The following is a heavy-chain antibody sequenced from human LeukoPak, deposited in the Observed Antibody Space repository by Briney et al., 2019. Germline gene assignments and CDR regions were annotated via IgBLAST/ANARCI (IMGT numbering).Heavy chain of an antibody. V-gene: IGHV1-69*04. CDR3: ASSRDVLTGVFEY. Sequence: SVKVSCKASGGAFSSYAISWVRQAPGQGLEWMGRIIPIFGIANYAQKFQGRVTITADKSTSTAYMELSSLRSEDTAVYYCASSRDVLTGVFEYWGQGTLVTVSS. D-gene: IGHD2-21*02. CDR1: GGAFSSYA. CDR2: IIPIFGIA. J-gene: IGHJ4*02.